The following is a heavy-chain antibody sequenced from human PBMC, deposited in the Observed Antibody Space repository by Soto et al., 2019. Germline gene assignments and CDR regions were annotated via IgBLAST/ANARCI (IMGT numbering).Heavy chain of an antibody. Sequence: GASVKVSCKASGYTFSTYYMHWVRQAPGQGYEWMGIINPSGGSTTYAQKFQGRVTMTRDTSTTTVYMELSSLKSEDTAVYYCARHDCNGYYFDYWGQGTLVTVSS. CDR3: ARHDCNGYYFDY. CDR2: INPSGGST. V-gene: IGHV1-46*01. D-gene: IGHD2-21*02. CDR1: GYTFSTYY. J-gene: IGHJ4*02.